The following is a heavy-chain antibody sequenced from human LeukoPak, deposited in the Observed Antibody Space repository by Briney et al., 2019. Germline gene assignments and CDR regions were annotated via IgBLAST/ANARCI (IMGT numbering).Heavy chain of an antibody. V-gene: IGHV4-61*01. CDR1: GGSVSSGSYY. D-gene: IGHD2-21*01. CDR3: ARPVHGVIDY. CDR2: IYYSGST. Sequence: SETLSLTCTVSGGSVSSGSYYWSWIRQPPGKGLEWIGYIYYSGSTNYNPSLKSRVTISVDTSKNQFSLKLSSVTAADTAVYYCARPVHGVIDYWGQGTLVTVSS. J-gene: IGHJ4*02.